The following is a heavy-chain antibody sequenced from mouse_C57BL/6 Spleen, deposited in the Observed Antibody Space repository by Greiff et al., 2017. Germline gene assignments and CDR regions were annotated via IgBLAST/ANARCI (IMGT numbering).Heavy chain of an antibody. Sequence: ESGPGLVKPSQSLSLTCSVTGYSITSGYYWNWIRQFPGNKLEWMGYISYDGSNNYNPSLKNRISITRDTSKNQFFLKLNSVTTEDTATYYCARAPFYEGFAYWGQGTLVTVSA. CDR1: GYSITSGYY. CDR3: ARAPFYEGFAY. D-gene: IGHD1-1*01. J-gene: IGHJ3*01. V-gene: IGHV3-6*01. CDR2: ISYDGSN.